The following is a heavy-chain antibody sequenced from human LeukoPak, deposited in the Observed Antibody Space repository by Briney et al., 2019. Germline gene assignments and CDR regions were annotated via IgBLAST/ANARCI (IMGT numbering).Heavy chain of an antibody. CDR2: IHPEGNEK. V-gene: IGHV3-7*04. Sequence: GGSLSLSCATFGFTFSKFWMSWFRQVPGRGLEWVANIHPEGNEKYHVESVEGRFTISRDNTRDLLFLQMNGLRVEDTAVYYCARGDDFSGDHWGQGTLVTVSS. CDR3: ARGDDFSGDH. J-gene: IGHJ4*02. D-gene: IGHD1-1*01. CDR1: GFTFSKFW.